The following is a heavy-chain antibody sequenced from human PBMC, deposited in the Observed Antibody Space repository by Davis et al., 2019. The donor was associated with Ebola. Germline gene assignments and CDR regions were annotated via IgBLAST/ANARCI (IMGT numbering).Heavy chain of an antibody. Sequence: ASVKVSCKASGGTFSSYAISWVRQAPGQGLEWMGIINPSGGSTSYAQKFQGRVTMTRDTSTSTVYMELSSLRSEDTAVYYCARGVYVEIDYWGQGTLVTVSS. V-gene: IGHV1-46*01. CDR1: GGTFSSYA. CDR2: INPSGGST. CDR3: ARGVYVEIDY. J-gene: IGHJ4*02. D-gene: IGHD2-8*01.